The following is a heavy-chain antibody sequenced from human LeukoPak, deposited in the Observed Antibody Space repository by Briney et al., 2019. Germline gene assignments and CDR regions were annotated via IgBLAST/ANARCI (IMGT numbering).Heavy chain of an antibody. J-gene: IGHJ3*02. V-gene: IGHV1-69*05. D-gene: IGHD6-6*01. CDR1: GGTFSSYA. CDR2: IIPIFGTA. Sequence: SVKVSCKASGGTFSSYAISWVRQAPGQGLEWMGGIIPIFGTANYAQKFQGRVTITTDEYTSTAYMELSSLRSEDTAVYYCAGSIAAYDAFDIWGQGTMVTVSS. CDR3: AGSIAAYDAFDI.